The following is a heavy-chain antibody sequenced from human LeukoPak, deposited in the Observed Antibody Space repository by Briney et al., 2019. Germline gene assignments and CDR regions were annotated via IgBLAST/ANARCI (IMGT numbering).Heavy chain of an antibody. CDR3: ASGYEAYYYYYGMDV. V-gene: IGHV3-74*01. CDR2: INSDGSST. J-gene: IGHJ6*02. Sequence: PGGSLRLSCAASGFTFSSYWMHWVRQAPGKGLVWVSRINSDGSSTSYADSVKGRFTISRDNAKNTLYLQMNSLRAEDTAVYYCASGYEAYYYYYGMDVWGQGTTVTVSS. CDR1: GFTFSSYW. D-gene: IGHD5-12*01.